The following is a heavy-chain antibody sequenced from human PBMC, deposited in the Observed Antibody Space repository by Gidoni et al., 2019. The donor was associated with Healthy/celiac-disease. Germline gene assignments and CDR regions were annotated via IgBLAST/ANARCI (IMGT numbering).Heavy chain of an antibody. CDR3: ARDFEVGSSWYDH. D-gene: IGHD6-13*01. CDR2: ISSSSSYI. V-gene: IGHV3-21*01. Sequence: EVQLVESGGGLVKPGGALRPAGAASGVTCSSYSMNWVRQAPGKGLEWVSSISSSSSYIYYADSVKGRFTISRDNAKNSLYLHMNSLRAEGTAVYYCARDFEVGSSWYDHWGQGTLVTVSS. CDR1: GVTCSSYS. J-gene: IGHJ5*02.